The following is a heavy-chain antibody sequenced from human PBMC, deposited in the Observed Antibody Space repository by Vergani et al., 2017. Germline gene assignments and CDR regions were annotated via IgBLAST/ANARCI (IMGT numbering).Heavy chain of an antibody. CDR2: ISYDGSNK. CDR3: ARADHVVVVSTAFDI. J-gene: IGHJ3*02. V-gene: IGHV3-30-3*01. CDR1: GFTFSSYA. Sequence: QVQLVESGGGVVQPGRSLRLSCAASGFTFSSYAMHWVRQAPGKGLEWVAVISYDGSNKYYADSVKGRSTISRDNSKNTLYLQMNSLRAEDTAVYYCARADHVVVVSTAFDIWGQGTMVTVSS. D-gene: IGHD2-15*01.